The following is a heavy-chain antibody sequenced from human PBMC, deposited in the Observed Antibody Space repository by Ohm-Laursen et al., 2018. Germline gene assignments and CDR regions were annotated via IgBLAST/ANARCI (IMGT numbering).Heavy chain of an antibody. V-gene: IGHV1-2*02. D-gene: IGHD5-12*01. Sequence: ASVKVSCKASGYSFTNYYLHWVRQAPGQGPEWMGWIKPDSGDTKYAQKFQGRVTMTRNTSISTAYMELSSLRSEDTAVYYCARPLVATRRAFDIWGQGTMVTVSS. CDR3: ARPLVATRRAFDI. CDR2: IKPDSGDT. J-gene: IGHJ3*02. CDR1: GYSFTNYY.